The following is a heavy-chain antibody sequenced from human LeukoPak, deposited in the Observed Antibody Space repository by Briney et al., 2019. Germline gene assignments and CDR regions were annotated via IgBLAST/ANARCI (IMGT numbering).Heavy chain of an antibody. D-gene: IGHD1-26*01. Sequence: ASVKVSCKASGYTFTGYYMHWVRQAPGQGLEWMGWINPNSGGTNYAQKFQGRVTMTRDTSISIAYMELSRLRSDDTAVYYCAREYSGSYRHFDYWGQGTLVTVSS. V-gene: IGHV1-2*02. J-gene: IGHJ4*02. CDR2: INPNSGGT. CDR1: GYTFTGYY. CDR3: AREYSGSYRHFDY.